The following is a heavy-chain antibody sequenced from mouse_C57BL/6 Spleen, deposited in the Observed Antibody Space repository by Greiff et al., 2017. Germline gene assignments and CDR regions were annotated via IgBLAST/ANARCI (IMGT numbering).Heavy chain of an antibody. CDR3: ARRKEDFDY. Sequence: QVQLQQSGPELVKPGASVKISCKASGYAFSSSWMNWVKQRPGKGLEWIGRIYPGDGDTNYNGKFKGKATLTADKSSSTAYMQLSSLTSEDSAVYFCARRKEDFDYWGQGTTLTVSS. CDR2: IYPGDGDT. CDR1: GYAFSSSW. V-gene: IGHV1-82*01. J-gene: IGHJ2*01.